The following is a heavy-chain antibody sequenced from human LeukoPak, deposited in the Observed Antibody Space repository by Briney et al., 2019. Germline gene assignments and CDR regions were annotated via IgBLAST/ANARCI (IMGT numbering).Heavy chain of an antibody. Sequence: PGGSLRLSCAASGFTVSSNYMSWVRQAPGKGLEWVSVIYSGGSTYYADSVKGRFTISRHNSKNTLYLRMNSLRAEDTAVYYCARLTYYYDSSGYRPDKFDYWGQGTLVTVSS. V-gene: IGHV3-53*04. D-gene: IGHD3-22*01. CDR2: IYSGGST. CDR3: ARLTYYYDSSGYRPDKFDY. CDR1: GFTVSSNY. J-gene: IGHJ4*02.